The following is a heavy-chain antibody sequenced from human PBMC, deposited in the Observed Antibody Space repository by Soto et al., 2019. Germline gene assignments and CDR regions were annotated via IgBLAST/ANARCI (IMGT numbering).Heavy chain of an antibody. CDR1: GFTFSSYW. CDR2: IKQDGSEK. V-gene: IGHV3-7*01. Sequence: EVQLVESGGGLVQPGGSLRLYCAASGFTFSSYWMSWVRQAPGKGLEWVANIKQDGSEKYYVDSVKGRFTISRDNAKNSLYLQMNSLRAEDTAVYYCARVDYYYYYGMDVWGQGTTVTVSS. CDR3: ARVDYYYYYGMDV. J-gene: IGHJ6*02.